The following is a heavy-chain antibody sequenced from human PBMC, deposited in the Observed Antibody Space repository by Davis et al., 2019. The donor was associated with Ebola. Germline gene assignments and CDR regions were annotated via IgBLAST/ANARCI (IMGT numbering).Heavy chain of an antibody. CDR1: GYTFTSYY. Sequence: ASVKVSCKASGYTFTSYYMHWVRQAPGQGLEWMGWINPNSGGTNYAQKFQGRVTMTTDTSTSTAYMELRSLRSDDTAVYYCARANVITMIVVSGWFDPWGQGTLVTVSS. D-gene: IGHD3-22*01. CDR3: ARANVITMIVVSGWFDP. CDR2: INPNSGGT. V-gene: IGHV1-2*02. J-gene: IGHJ5*02.